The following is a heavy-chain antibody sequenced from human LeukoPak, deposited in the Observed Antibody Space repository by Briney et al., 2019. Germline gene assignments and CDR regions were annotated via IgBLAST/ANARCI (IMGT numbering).Heavy chain of an antibody. CDR2: ISYDGSNK. V-gene: IGHV3-30*04. J-gene: IGHJ6*02. CDR1: GFTFSSYA. CDR3: ARDQSLLWWSRNAYYYYGMDV. D-gene: IGHD2-21*01. Sequence: GGSLRLSCEASGFTFSSYAMHWVRQAPGKGLEWVAVISYDGSNKYYADSVKGRFTSSRDNSKNTLYLQMNSLRAEDTAVYYCARDQSLLWWSRNAYYYYGMDVWGQGTTVTVSS.